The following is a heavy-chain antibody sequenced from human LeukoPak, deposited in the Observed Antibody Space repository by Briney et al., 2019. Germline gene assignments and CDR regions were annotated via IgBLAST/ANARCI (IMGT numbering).Heavy chain of an antibody. CDR3: AREEGGAGLYGFDI. D-gene: IGHD1-26*01. Sequence: GGSLRLSCAAPGSTFSSYSMNWVRQAPGKGLEWVSSISSSSDYIYYADSLKGRFTISRDNAKNSLFLQMNSLRVEDTAVYYCAREEGGAGLYGFDIWGQGTMVTVSS. CDR2: ISSSSDYI. CDR1: GSTFSSYS. V-gene: IGHV3-21*01. J-gene: IGHJ3*02.